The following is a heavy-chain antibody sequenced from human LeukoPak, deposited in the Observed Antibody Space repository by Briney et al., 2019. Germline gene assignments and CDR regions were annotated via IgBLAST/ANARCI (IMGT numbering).Heavy chain of an antibody. Sequence: VASLKVSCKASGYTFTSYDINWVRQATGQGLEWMGWMNPNRGKTGYAQKFQGRVTITRNTSISTAYMELSSLRSEDTAVYCCARGVPIVGANKASQNYYYYMDVWGKGTTVTVSS. CDR3: ARGVPIVGANKASQNYYYYMDV. D-gene: IGHD1-26*01. V-gene: IGHV1-8*03. J-gene: IGHJ6*03. CDR1: GYTFTSYD. CDR2: MNPNRGKT.